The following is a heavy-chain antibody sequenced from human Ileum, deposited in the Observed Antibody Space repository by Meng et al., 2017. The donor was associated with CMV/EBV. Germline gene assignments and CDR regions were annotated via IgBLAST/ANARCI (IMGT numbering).Heavy chain of an antibody. V-gene: IGHV1-18*01. J-gene: IGHJ6*02. CDR1: GYTFTSYG. Sequence: ASVKVSCKASGYTFTSYGISWVRQAPGQGLEWMGWISTYGGQTNYAQKFQGRVTMTTDTSTSTAYMELRSLRFDDTAVYYCARGSGSSPRGMDVWGQGTTVTVSS. CDR2: ISTYGGQT. CDR3: ARGSGSSPRGMDV. D-gene: IGHD3-22*01.